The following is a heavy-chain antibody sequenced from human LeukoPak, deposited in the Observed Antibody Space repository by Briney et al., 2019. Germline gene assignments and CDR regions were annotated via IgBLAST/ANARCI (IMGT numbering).Heavy chain of an antibody. V-gene: IGHV4-39*01. CDR2: IYYSEST. CDR1: GGSISSSSYY. CDR3: ARGDYYDSSGYYLLDY. D-gene: IGHD3-22*01. J-gene: IGHJ4*02. Sequence: PSETLSLTCTVSGGSISSSSYYWGWIRQPPGKGLEWIGRIYYSESTYYNPSLKSRVTISVDTSKNQFSLKLSSVTAADTAVYYCARGDYYDSSGYYLLDYWGQGTLVTVSS.